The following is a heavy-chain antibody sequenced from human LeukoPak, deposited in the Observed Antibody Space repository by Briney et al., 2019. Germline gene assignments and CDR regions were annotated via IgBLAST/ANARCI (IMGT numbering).Heavy chain of an antibody. D-gene: IGHD6-13*01. V-gene: IGHV4-39*07. Sequence: ASETLSLTCTVSGGSVSSSSYYWGWIRQPPGKGLEWIGSIYYSGSTYYNPSLKSRVTISVDTSKNQFSLKLSSVTAADTAVYYCARDHSSSWYRVDWFDPWGQGTLVTVSS. CDR1: GGSVSSSSYY. CDR2: IYYSGST. CDR3: ARDHSSSWYRVDWFDP. J-gene: IGHJ5*02.